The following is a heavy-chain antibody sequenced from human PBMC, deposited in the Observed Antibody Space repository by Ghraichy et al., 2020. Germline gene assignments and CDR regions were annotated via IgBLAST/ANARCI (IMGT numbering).Heavy chain of an antibody. D-gene: IGHD4-11*01. CDR1: GFTFSSYW. CDR3: ARGQYPSGTDFDY. V-gene: IGHV3-74*01. CDR2: INSDGSTT. Sequence: GGSLRLSCAASGFTFSSYWIHWVRQAPGKGLVWVSRINSDGSTTGYADSVKGRFTISRDNAKNTLYLQMNSLRAEDTAVYYCARGQYPSGTDFDYWGQGTLVTVSS. J-gene: IGHJ4*02.